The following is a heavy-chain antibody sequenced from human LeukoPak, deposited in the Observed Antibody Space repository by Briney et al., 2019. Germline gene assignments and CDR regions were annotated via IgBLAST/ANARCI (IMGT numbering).Heavy chain of an antibody. D-gene: IGHD3-10*01. J-gene: IGHJ5*01. CDR2: LNSDGTIT. CDR3: VRDGLLWFGGST. CDR1: GFSFSSYW. Sequence: GGSLRLSCVASGFSFSSYWMHWVRQVPGKGPVWVSCLNSDGTITNYGDSVKGRFTISRDNANNTLYLQMHSLGAEDTAVYYCVRDGLLWFGGSTWGQGTMVTVSS. V-gene: IGHV3-74*01.